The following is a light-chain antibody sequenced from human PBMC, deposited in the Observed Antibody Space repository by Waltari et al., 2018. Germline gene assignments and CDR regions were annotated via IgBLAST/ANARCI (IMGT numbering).Light chain of an antibody. CDR1: SSNIGNNY. V-gene: IGLV1-51*02. CDR3: GTWDSSLSGAV. J-gene: IGLJ7*01. Sequence: QSVLTQPPSVSAAPGQRVTISCSGGSSNIGNNYVSWYRQFPGTAPKLLIDEDSERPSGMPGRFSGSKSGTSATLDITGRQAGDEADYYCGTWDSSLSGAVFGGGTHLTVL. CDR2: EDS.